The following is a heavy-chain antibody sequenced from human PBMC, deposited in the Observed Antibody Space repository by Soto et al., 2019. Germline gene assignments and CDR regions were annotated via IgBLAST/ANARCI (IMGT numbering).Heavy chain of an antibody. CDR2: ISGSGGST. V-gene: IGHV3-23*01. CDR3: AKRGVVLMVYAYFDY. D-gene: IGHD2-8*01. CDR1: GFTFSSYA. J-gene: IGHJ4*02. Sequence: GGSLRLSCAASGFTFSSYAMSWARQAPGKGLEWVSAISGSGGSTYYADSVKGRFTISRDNSKNTLYLQMNSLRAEDTAVYYCAKRGVVLMVYAYFDYWGQGTLVTVSS.